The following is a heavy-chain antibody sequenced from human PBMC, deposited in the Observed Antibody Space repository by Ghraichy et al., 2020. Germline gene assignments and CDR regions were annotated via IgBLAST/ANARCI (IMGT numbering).Heavy chain of an antibody. CDR2: ISDSAGST. J-gene: IGHJ3*02. Sequence: GGSLRLSCAASGFTFSSYAMSWVRQAPGKGLEWVSAISDSAGSTYYADSVKGRFTISRDNSKNTLFLQMNSLRADDTAVYYCAKHGGVPGTVTRNAFDIWGQGTMVTVSS. CDR1: GFTFSSYA. V-gene: IGHV3-23*01. D-gene: IGHD6-19*01. CDR3: AKHGGVPGTVTRNAFDI.